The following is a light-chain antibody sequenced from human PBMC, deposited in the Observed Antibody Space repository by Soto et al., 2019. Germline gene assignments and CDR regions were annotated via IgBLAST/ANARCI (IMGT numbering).Light chain of an antibody. Sequence: SSELTQPPSVSVAPGQTARIACGGNNIGSKSVHWYQQKPGQAPVLAVYDDSDRPSGIPERFSGSKSGTSASLAISGLQSEDEADYYCASWDVTLNGLYVFGTGTKLTVL. CDR3: ASWDVTLNGLYV. CDR2: DDS. CDR1: NIGSKS. V-gene: IGLV3-21*02. J-gene: IGLJ1*01.